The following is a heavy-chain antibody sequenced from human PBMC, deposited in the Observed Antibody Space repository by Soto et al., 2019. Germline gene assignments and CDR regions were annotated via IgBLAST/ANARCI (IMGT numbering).Heavy chain of an antibody. CDR3: ARFEASYFYPRLDY. J-gene: IGHJ4*02. D-gene: IGHD2-21*01. CDR1: GGSFSGYY. CDR2: INHSGST. V-gene: IGHV4-34*01. Sequence: SETLSLTCAVYGGSFSGYYWSWIRQPPGKGLEWIGEINHSGSTNYNPSLKSRVTISVDTSKNQFSLKLSSVTAADTAVYYCARFEASYFYPRLDYWGQGTLVTVSS.